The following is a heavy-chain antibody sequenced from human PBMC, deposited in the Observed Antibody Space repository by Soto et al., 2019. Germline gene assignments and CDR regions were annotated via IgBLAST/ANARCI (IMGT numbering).Heavy chain of an antibody. D-gene: IGHD2-2*01. CDR1: GFTFSSYG. J-gene: IGHJ6*02. CDR3: ARGEGLNIVVVPAATYYYYGMDV. CDR2: IWYDGSNK. V-gene: IGHV3-33*01. Sequence: QVQLVESGGGVVQPGRSLRLSCAASGFTFSSYGMHWVRQAPGKGLEWVAVIWYDGSNKYYADSVKGRFTISRDNSKNTLYLQMNRLRAEDTAVYYCARGEGLNIVVVPAATYYYYGMDVWGQGTTVTVSS.